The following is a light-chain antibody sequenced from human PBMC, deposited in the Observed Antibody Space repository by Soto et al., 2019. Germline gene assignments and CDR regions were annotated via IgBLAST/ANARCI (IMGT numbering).Light chain of an antibody. V-gene: IGLV2-14*01. CDR1: SSDVGGYNY. Sequence: QSALTQPASVSGSPGQSITISCTGTSSDVGGYNYVSWYQQHPGKAPKLMIYEVSNRPSGVSNRLSGSKSGNTASLTISGRQAEDEDDYYCCSYSRSSTLVFGGGTQLTVL. J-gene: IGLJ3*02. CDR3: CSYSRSSTLV. CDR2: EVS.